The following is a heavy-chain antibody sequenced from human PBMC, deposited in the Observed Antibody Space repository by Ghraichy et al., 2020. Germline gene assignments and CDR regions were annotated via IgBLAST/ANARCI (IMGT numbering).Heavy chain of an antibody. D-gene: IGHD2-8*01. CDR1: GFTFADAS. CDR3: VAINFF. V-gene: IGHV3-15*01. Sequence: GGSLRLSCVATGFTFADASMTWVRQAPGKGLEWVGRIKSKSDGGTTDYAAPVKGRFSISRDDSTETLFLQMDNLKTEDSAVYYGVAINFFWGQGTLVTVSS. J-gene: IGHJ4*02. CDR2: IKSKSDGGTT.